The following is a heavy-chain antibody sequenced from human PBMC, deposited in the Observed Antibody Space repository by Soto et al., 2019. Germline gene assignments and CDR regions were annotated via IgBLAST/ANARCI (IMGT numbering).Heavy chain of an antibody. Sequence: SQTLSLTCAVGGGSSSRGGYSWSWIRQPPGKGLGWIGYIYHSGSTYYNPSLKSRVTISVDRSKNQFSLKLSSVTAADTAVYYCARVPDRWGQGTLVTVSS. J-gene: IGHJ5*02. CDR3: ARVPDR. V-gene: IGHV4-30-2*01. D-gene: IGHD2-2*01. CDR2: IYHSGST. CDR1: GGSSSRGGYS.